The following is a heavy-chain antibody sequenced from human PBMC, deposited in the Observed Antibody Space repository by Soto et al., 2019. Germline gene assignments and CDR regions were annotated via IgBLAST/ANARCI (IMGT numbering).Heavy chain of an antibody. CDR2: IDSHGSAA. V-gene: IGHV3-74*01. CDR3: AREYCSAGSCYGDY. Sequence: GGSLRLSCAASGFTFSNYWMHWVRQAPGKGLVWVSRIDSHGSAASYADSVKGRFTISRDNAKNTLYLQMNSLRVEDTAVYFCAREYCSAGSCYGDYWGQGTLVTVSS. D-gene: IGHD2-15*01. J-gene: IGHJ4*02. CDR1: GFTFSNYW.